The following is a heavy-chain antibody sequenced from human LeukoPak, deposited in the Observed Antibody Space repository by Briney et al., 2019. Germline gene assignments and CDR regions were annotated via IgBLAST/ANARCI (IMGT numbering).Heavy chain of an antibody. D-gene: IGHD6-13*01. J-gene: IGHJ4*02. Sequence: GGSLRLSCAASGFTFSDYYMSWIRQAPGKGLDWGSDISSTSIYTNYADSVKGRFTISRDNAKNSLYLQMNSLRAEDTAVYYCAREDGYSSSWYSDYWGQGTLVTVSS. CDR1: GFTFSDYY. V-gene: IGHV3-11*05. CDR2: ISSTSIYT. CDR3: AREDGYSSSWYSDY.